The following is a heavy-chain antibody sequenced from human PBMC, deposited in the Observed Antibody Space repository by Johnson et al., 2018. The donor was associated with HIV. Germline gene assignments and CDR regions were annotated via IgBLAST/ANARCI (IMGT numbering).Heavy chain of an antibody. Sequence: QVQLVESGGGLVQPGGSLRLSCAASGFTFCDYYMSWIRQAPGKGPEWISYIRTSSSTIYYADSVKGRFTISRDNAKNSLYLQMDSLRAEDTAVYYCARVTLVLDIWGQGTMVTVSS. J-gene: IGHJ3*02. CDR3: ARVTLVLDI. CDR1: GFTFCDYY. V-gene: IGHV3-11*04. D-gene: IGHD4-23*01. CDR2: IRTSSSTI.